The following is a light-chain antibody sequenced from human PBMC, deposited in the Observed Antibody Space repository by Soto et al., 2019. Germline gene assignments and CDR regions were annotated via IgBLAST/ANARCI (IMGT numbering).Light chain of an antibody. J-gene: IGKJ2*01. V-gene: IGKV3-20*01. CDR3: QHYGTSPPYT. CDR2: GTS. Sequence: EIVLTQSPVTLSLSPGERATLSCRASQSVSSSNLAWYQQKTGQAPRLLIYGTSSRATGIPDRFSGSGSGTDFTLTISILEPEDFAVYYCQHYGTSPPYTFGQGTKLEIK. CDR1: QSVSSSN.